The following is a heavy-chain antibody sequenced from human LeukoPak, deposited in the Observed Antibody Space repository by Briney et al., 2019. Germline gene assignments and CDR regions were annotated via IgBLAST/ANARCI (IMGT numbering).Heavy chain of an antibody. CDR2: INSDGSST. Sequence: PGGSLRLSCAASGFTFSSYAMHWVRQAPGKGLVWVSRINSDGSSTSYADSVKGRFTISRDNAKNTLYLQMNSLRAEDTAVYYCARDSLFCSGGSCYHSGGAFDIWGQGTMVTVSS. V-gene: IGHV3-74*01. CDR3: ARDSLFCSGGSCYHSGGAFDI. D-gene: IGHD2-15*01. J-gene: IGHJ3*02. CDR1: GFTFSSYA.